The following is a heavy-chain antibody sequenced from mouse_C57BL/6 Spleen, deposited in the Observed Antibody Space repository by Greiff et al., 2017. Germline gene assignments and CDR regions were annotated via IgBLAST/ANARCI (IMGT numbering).Heavy chain of an antibody. Sequence: QVQLQQSGPELVKPGASVKISCKASGYAFSSSWMNWVKQRPGKGLEWIGRIYPGDGDTNYNGKFKGKATLTADKSSSTAYMQLSSLTSEDSAVYFCARAGDGYYGFYYAMDYWGQGTSVTVSS. V-gene: IGHV1-82*01. D-gene: IGHD2-3*01. CDR3: ARAGDGYYGFYYAMDY. J-gene: IGHJ4*01. CDR2: IYPGDGDT. CDR1: GYAFSSSW.